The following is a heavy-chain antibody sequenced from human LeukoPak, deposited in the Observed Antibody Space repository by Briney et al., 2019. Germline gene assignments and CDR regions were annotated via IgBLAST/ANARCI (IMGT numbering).Heavy chain of an antibody. Sequence: GGSLRLSCAASGFTFSSYEMNWVRQAPGKGLEWVSYISSSGSTIYYADSVKGRFTISRDNAKNTLYLQMNSLRAEDTAVYYCARRGAATGAFDIWGQGTMVTVSS. J-gene: IGHJ3*02. CDR2: ISSSGSTI. V-gene: IGHV3-48*03. CDR1: GFTFSSYE. D-gene: IGHD2-15*01. CDR3: ARRGAATGAFDI.